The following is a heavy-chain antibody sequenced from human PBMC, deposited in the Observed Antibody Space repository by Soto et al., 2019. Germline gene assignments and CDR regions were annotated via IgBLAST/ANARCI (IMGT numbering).Heavy chain of an antibody. Sequence: GGSLRLSCAASGFTFSSYSMNWVRQAPGKGLEWVSSISSSSSYIYYADSVKGRFTISRDNAKNSLYLQMNSLRAEDTAVYYCARDRYYYDSSGYYSGFDPWGQGTLVTVSS. J-gene: IGHJ5*02. D-gene: IGHD3-22*01. CDR2: ISSSSSYI. V-gene: IGHV3-21*01. CDR1: GFTFSSYS. CDR3: ARDRYYYDSSGYYSGFDP.